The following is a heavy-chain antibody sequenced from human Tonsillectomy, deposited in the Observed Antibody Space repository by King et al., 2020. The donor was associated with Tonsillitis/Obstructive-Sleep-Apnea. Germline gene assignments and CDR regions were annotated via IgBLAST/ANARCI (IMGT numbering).Heavy chain of an antibody. Sequence: VQLVESGGGLVKPGGSLRLSCAASGFTFSSYSMNWVRQVPGKGLEWVSSISRSSSYIYYADSVKGRFTISRDNAKNSLYLQMNSLRVEDTAIYYCARYGDYYGSGRFGDAFDIWGQGTMVTVSS. D-gene: IGHD3-10*01. V-gene: IGHV3-21*01. CDR2: ISRSSSYI. CDR3: ARYGDYYGSGRFGDAFDI. CDR1: GFTFSSYS. J-gene: IGHJ3*02.